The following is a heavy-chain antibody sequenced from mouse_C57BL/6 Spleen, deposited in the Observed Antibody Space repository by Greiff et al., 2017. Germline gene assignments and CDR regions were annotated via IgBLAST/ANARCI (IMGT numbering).Heavy chain of an antibody. J-gene: IGHJ4*01. CDR2: ISSGSSTI. CDR3: ARHEIGGYDKGYAMDY. CDR1: GFTFSDYG. D-gene: IGHD2-2*01. Sequence: EVMLVESGGGLVKPGGSLKLSCAASGFTFSDYGMHWVRQAPEKGLEWVAYISSGSSTIYYADTVKGRFTISRDNAKNTLFLQMTSLRSEDTAMYYWARHEIGGYDKGYAMDYWGQGTSVTVSS. V-gene: IGHV5-17*01.